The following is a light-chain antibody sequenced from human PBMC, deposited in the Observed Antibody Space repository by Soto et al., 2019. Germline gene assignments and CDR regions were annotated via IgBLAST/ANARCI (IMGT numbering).Light chain of an antibody. CDR2: GAS. J-gene: IGKJ2*01. CDR1: QSVSSN. CDR3: QQYDISPPV. V-gene: IGKV3-15*01. Sequence: DIVMTQSPATLSVSPGERVTLSCRASQSVSSNLAWYQQKPGLAPWLLIYGASTRATGIPARFSGSGSGTEFTFTISSLQSEDFAVYYCQQYDISPPVFGQGTKLELK.